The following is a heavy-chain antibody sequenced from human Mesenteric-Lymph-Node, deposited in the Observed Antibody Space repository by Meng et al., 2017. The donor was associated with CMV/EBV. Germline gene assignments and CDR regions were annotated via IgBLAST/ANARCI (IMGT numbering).Heavy chain of an antibody. CDR1: GGSFTTNNYY. CDR3: AREDLDY. CDR2: IYYSGTT. V-gene: IGHV4-39*07. J-gene: IGHJ4*02. Sequence: GSLRLSCSVSGGSFTTNNYYWGWIRQPPGKGLEWIGSIYYSGTTSYNPSLKSRVTISPDTSKNQISLKVNSVTAADTAVYYCAREDLDYWGQGTLVTVSS.